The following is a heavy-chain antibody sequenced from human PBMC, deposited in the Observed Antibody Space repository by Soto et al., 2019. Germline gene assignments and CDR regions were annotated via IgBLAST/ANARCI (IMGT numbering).Heavy chain of an antibody. CDR3: ARDFADTAMVSWFDP. J-gene: IGHJ5*02. CDR1: GFTFSSYG. V-gene: IGHV3-33*01. D-gene: IGHD5-18*01. CDR2: IWYDGSNK. Sequence: GESLKISCAASGFTFSSYGMHWVRQAPGKGLEWVAVIWYDGSNKYYADSVKGRFTISRDNSKNTLYLQMNSLRAEDTAVYYCARDFADTAMVSWFDPWGQGTLVTVSS.